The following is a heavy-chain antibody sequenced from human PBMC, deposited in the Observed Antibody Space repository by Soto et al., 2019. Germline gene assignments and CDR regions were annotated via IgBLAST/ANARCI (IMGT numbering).Heavy chain of an antibody. J-gene: IGHJ6*02. Sequence: SVKVSCKASGGTFSSYAISWVRQAPGQGLEWMGGIIPIFGTANYAQKFQGRVTITADESTSTAYMELSSLRSEDTAAYYCASVISDSSGYYGLRAPYYYYGMDVWGQGTTVTVSS. D-gene: IGHD3-22*01. V-gene: IGHV1-69*13. CDR3: ASVISDSSGYYGLRAPYYYYGMDV. CDR1: GGTFSSYA. CDR2: IIPIFGTA.